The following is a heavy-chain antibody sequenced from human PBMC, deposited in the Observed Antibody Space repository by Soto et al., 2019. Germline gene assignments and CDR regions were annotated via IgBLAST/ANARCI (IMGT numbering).Heavy chain of an antibody. CDR1: GYTFTNYW. CDR3: AASIFYYGMDV. CDR2: IYPGDSDT. Sequence: SLKISCKGSGYTFTNYWIGWVRQMPGKGPEWMGIIYPGDSDTKYNPSFQGQVTISADKSITTTYLQWSSLKASDTAIYYCAASIFYYGMDVCGQGTTVTAS. J-gene: IGHJ6*02. V-gene: IGHV5-51*01.